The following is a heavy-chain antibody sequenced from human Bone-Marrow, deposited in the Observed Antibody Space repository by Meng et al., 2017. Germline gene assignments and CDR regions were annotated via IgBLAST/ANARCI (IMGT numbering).Heavy chain of an antibody. V-gene: IGHV2-5*02. CDR2: IYWDDDK. CDR3: AHTRIAVAGTGVYY. D-gene: IGHD6-19*01. CDR1: GFSLSTSGVG. Sequence: QITLKESGTTLVKPTQTLTLTCTFSGFSLSTSGVGVGWIRQPPGKALEWLALIYWDDDKRYSPSLKSRLTITKDTSKNQVVLTMTNMDPVDTATYYCAHTRIAVAGTGVYYWGQGTLVTVSS. J-gene: IGHJ4*02.